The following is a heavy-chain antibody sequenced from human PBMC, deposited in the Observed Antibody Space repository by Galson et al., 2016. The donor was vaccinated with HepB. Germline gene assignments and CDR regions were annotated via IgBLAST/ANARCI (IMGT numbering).Heavy chain of an antibody. CDR3: AKLLEITTSSDY. D-gene: IGHD4-11*01. V-gene: IGHV3-23*01. Sequence: SLRLSCAASGLMFSSYAMSWVRQAPGKGLEWVSSISGRGDITYCADSVRGRFTISRDNSENTVDLQMNSLRAEDTALYYCAKLLEITTSSDYWGQGALVTVSS. J-gene: IGHJ4*02. CDR1: GLMFSSYA. CDR2: ISGRGDIT.